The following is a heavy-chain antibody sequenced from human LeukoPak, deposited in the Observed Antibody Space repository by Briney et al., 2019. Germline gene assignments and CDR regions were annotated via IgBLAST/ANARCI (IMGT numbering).Heavy chain of an antibody. CDR3: ARARLGLPLDY. Sequence: GGSLRLSCAASGFTFSSYSMNWVRQAPGKGLEWVSSISISSSYIYYADSVKGRFTISRDNAKNSLYLQMNSLGAEDTAVYYCARARLGLPLDYWGQGTLVTVSS. D-gene: IGHD7-27*01. CDR2: ISISSSYI. CDR1: GFTFSSYS. V-gene: IGHV3-21*01. J-gene: IGHJ4*02.